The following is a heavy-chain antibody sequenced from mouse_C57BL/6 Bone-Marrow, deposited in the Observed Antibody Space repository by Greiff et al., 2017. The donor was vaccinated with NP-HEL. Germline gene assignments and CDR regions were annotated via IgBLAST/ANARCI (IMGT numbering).Heavy chain of an antibody. CDR1: GYSITSGYY. CDR2: ISYDGSN. D-gene: IGHD2-3*01. Sequence: DVQLQESGPGLVKPSQSLSLTCSVTGYSITSGYYWNWIRQFPGNKLEWMGYISYDGSNNYNPSLKNRISITRDTSKNQFFLKLNSVTTEDTATYYCARRDGYYVLDYWGQGTTLTVSS. J-gene: IGHJ2*01. V-gene: IGHV3-6*01. CDR3: ARRDGYYVLDY.